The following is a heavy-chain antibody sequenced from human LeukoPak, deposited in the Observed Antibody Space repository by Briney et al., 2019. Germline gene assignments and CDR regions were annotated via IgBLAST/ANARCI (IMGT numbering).Heavy chain of an antibody. D-gene: IGHD1-1*01. CDR3: ARATSYLDAFDI. Sequence: PSETLSLTCAVSGGSISSSNWWSWVRQPPGKGLEWIGEIYHSGSTNYNPSLKSRVTISVDKSKNQFSLKLSSVTAADTAVHYCARATSYLDAFDIWGQGTMVTVSS. CDR1: GGSISSSNW. CDR2: IYHSGST. V-gene: IGHV4-4*02. J-gene: IGHJ3*02.